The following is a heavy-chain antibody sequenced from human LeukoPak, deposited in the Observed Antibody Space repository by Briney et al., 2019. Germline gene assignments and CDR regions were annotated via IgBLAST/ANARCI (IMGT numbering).Heavy chain of an antibody. Sequence: VKVSCKASGYTFTGYYMHWVRQAPGQGLEWMGWINPNSGGTNYAQKFQGRVTMTRDTSISTAYMELSRLRSDDTAVYYCARDHYDILTGLHFYYYYMDVWGKGTTVTVSS. CDR1: GYTFTGYY. CDR3: ARDHYDILTGLHFYYYYMDV. J-gene: IGHJ6*03. CDR2: INPNSGGT. V-gene: IGHV1-2*02. D-gene: IGHD3-9*01.